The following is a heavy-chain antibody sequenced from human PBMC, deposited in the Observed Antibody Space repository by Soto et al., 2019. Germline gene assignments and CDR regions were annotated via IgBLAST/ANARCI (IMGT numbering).Heavy chain of an antibody. CDR1: GFTFSSYW. D-gene: IGHD3-3*01. V-gene: IGHV3-7*01. Sequence: EVQLVESGGGLVQPGGSLRLSCEASGFTFSSYWMSWVRQAPGKGLEWVANIKPDGSEKYYVDSVKGRFTISRDNAKNSLYLQMNSLRAEDTAVYYCARDEGFWSDSDYWGQGTLVTVSS. J-gene: IGHJ4*02. CDR3: ARDEGFWSDSDY. CDR2: IKPDGSEK.